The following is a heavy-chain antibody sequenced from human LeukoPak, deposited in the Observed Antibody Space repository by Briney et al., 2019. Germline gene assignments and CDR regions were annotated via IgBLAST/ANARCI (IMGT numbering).Heavy chain of an antibody. CDR2: INSGGSGT. J-gene: IGHJ4*02. Sequence: GGSLRLSCAASGFAFSSNWMHWVRQTPGKGLVWVSRINSGGSGTSYAASVEGRFTISRDNAKNTLYLQMSSLRVEDTAVYYCVSFYETYWGRGTLVTVSS. D-gene: IGHD2-2*01. CDR1: GFAFSSNW. V-gene: IGHV3-74*01. CDR3: VSFYETY.